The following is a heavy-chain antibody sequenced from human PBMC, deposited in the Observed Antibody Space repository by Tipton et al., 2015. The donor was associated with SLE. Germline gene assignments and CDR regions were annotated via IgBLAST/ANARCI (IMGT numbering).Heavy chain of an antibody. V-gene: IGHV3-74*01. J-gene: IGHJ4*02. Sequence: LSLTYAASGFTFSSYWMHWVRQAPGKGLVWVSRINSDGSSTSYADSVKGRFTISRDNAKNTLYLQMNSLRAEDTAVYYCARGGSGSSFDYWGQGTLVTVSS. CDR2: INSDGSST. CDR3: ARGGSGSSFDY. CDR1: GFTFSSYW. D-gene: IGHD3-10*01.